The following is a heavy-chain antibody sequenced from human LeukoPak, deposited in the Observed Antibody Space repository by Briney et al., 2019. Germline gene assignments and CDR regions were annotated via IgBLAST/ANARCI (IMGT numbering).Heavy chain of an antibody. CDR3: ARAALYDFWSGSELRDNWFDP. V-gene: IGHV3-23*01. Sequence: PGGSLRLSCAASGFTFSSYSMNWVRQAPGKGLEWVSTISSSGGSTYYADSVKGRLTISRDNSKNTLNLQMNSLRAEDTAVYYCARAALYDFWSGSELRDNWFDPWGQGTLVTVSS. CDR2: ISSSGGST. J-gene: IGHJ5*02. CDR1: GFTFSSYS. D-gene: IGHD3-3*01.